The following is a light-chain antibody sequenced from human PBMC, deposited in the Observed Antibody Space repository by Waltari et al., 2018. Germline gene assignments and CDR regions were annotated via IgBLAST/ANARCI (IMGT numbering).Light chain of an antibody. CDR1: QGISNS. CDR2: AAS. Sequence: DFQLTQSPSSLSASVGDTVTITCRASQGISNSLAWYQQKAGKAPKLLLYAASRLESGVPSRFSGSGSGTDYTLTISSLQPEDFATYYCQQYYSIPPTFGQGTKVEIK. CDR3: QQYYSIPPT. V-gene: IGKV1-NL1*01. J-gene: IGKJ1*01.